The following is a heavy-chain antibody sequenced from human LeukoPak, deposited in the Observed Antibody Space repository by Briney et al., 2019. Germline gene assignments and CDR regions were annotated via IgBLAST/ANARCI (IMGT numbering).Heavy chain of an antibody. V-gene: IGHV3-48*01. CDR1: GFTFSSYS. Sequence: GGSLRLSCAASGFTFSSYSMNWVRQAPGKGLEWVSYISSTIDSTFYADSVKGRFTISRDNAKNSLYLQMNSLRVEDTAVYYCARDLGATGDPDYWGQGTLVTVSS. J-gene: IGHJ4*02. CDR3: ARDLGATGDPDY. CDR2: ISSTIDST. D-gene: IGHD7-27*01.